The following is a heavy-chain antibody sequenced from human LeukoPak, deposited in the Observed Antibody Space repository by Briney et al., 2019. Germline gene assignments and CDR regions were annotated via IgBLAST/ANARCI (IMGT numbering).Heavy chain of an antibody. D-gene: IGHD5-12*01. J-gene: IGHJ4*02. CDR3: ARGSIVATPYFFDY. CDR2: IIPILGIA. CDR1: GGTFSSYA. Sequence: SVKVSCKASGGTFSSYAISWVRQAPGQGLEWMGRIIPILGIANYAQKFQGRVTITADKSTRTAYMELSSLRSEDTAVYYCARGSIVATPYFFDYWGQGTLVTVSS. V-gene: IGHV1-69*04.